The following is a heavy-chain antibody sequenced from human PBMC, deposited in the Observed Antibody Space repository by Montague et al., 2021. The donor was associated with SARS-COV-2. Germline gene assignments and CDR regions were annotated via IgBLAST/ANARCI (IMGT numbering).Heavy chain of an antibody. CDR1: SDSISSGGYY. V-gene: IGHV4-39*07. D-gene: IGHD4-17*01. Sequence: SETLSLTCIVSSDSISSGGYYWSWIRQPPGNGLEWVGSIYNSDNTYYNPSLESRLTMSVDTSKNQFSLKLRFVTAADAAVYHCARAWRYGDYSGVHFAPWGQGTLVTVSS. CDR3: ARAWRYGDYSGVHFAP. CDR2: IYNSDNT. J-gene: IGHJ5*02.